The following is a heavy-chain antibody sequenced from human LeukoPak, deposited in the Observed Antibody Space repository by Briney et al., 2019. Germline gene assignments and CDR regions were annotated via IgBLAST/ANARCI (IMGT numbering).Heavy chain of an antibody. CDR2: IGTAGDT. Sequence: PGGSLRLSCAASGFTFSGYDMHWVRQATGKGLEWVSAIGTAGDTYYPGSVKGRFTISREDAKNSLYLQINSLRAGDAAVYYCARAPLGGYGPWYWGQGTLVTVSS. J-gene: IGHJ4*02. CDR1: GFTFSGYD. CDR3: ARAPLGGYGPWY. V-gene: IGHV3-13*01. D-gene: IGHD3-22*01.